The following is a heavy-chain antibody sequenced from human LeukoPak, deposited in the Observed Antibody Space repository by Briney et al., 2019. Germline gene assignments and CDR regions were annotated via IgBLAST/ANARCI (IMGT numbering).Heavy chain of an antibody. Sequence: SETLSLTCTVSGDSMSSARYFWGWVRPPPGKGLEFIGSFYYGASTYYSSSLKSRVTISTDTSDNHFFLQLRSVTAADTGVYFCVRGGITGTNFDYWGQGTLVSVSS. CDR3: VRGGITGTNFDY. J-gene: IGHJ4*02. CDR2: FYYGAST. CDR1: GDSMSSARYF. V-gene: IGHV4-39*02. D-gene: IGHD1-7*01.